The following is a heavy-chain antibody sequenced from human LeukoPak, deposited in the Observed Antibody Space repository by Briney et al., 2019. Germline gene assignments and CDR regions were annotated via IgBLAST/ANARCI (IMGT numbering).Heavy chain of an antibody. CDR3: TRRGYYDSSGYYPLNYYYYYMDV. Sequence: GGSLRLSCAASGLTFSGSAMHWVRQASGKGLEWVGRIGSKANSYATAYAASVKGRFTIPRDDSKNTAYLQMNSLKTEDTAVYYCTRRGYYDSSGYYPLNYYYYYMDVWGKGTTVTVSS. CDR1: GLTFSGSA. J-gene: IGHJ6*03. CDR2: IGSKANSYAT. D-gene: IGHD3-22*01. V-gene: IGHV3-73*01.